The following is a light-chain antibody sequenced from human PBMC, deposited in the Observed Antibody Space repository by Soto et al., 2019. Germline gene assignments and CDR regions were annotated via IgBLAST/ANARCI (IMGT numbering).Light chain of an antibody. CDR1: QSVSSN. V-gene: IGKV3-15*01. J-gene: IGKJ1*01. CDR3: QQYNNWPWT. CDR2: GAS. Sequence: EIVMTQSPATLSASSGERATLFCRATQSVSSNLAWYQQRPGQAPRLLFYGASTRATGIPARFSGSGSGTEFALTISSLQSEDFAVYYCQQYNNWPWTFGQGTKVDIK.